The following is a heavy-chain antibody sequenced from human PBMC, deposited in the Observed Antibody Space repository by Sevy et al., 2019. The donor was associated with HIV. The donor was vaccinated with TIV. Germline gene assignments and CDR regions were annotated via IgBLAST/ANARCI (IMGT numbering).Heavy chain of an antibody. V-gene: IGHV3-21*01. J-gene: IGHJ4*02. D-gene: IGHD3-22*01. Sequence: GGCLRLSWAASGFTFSNYDMNWVRQAPGKGLEWVSYISSRSSYINYADSLKGRVTISRDNANNSLLLQMNSLRAEDTAVYYCARALDYYESGGLYYWGQGALVTVSS. CDR2: ISSRSSYI. CDR3: ARALDYYESGGLYY. CDR1: GFTFSNYD.